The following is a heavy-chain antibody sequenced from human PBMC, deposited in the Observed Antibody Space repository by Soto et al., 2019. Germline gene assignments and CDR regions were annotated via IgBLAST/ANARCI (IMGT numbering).Heavy chain of an antibody. CDR2: INHSGST. J-gene: IGHJ4*02. Sequence: SETLSLTCAVYGGSFSGYYWSWIRQPPGKGLEWIGEINHSGSTNYNPSLKSRVTISVDTSKNQFSLKLSSVTAADTAEYYCARGSDYVWGSYRYFAYFDYWGQGTLVTVSS. V-gene: IGHV4-34*01. CDR1: GGSFSGYY. D-gene: IGHD3-16*02. CDR3: ARGSDYVWGSYRYFAYFDY.